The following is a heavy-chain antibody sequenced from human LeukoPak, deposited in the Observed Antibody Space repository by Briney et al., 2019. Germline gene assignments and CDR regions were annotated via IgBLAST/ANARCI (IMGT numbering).Heavy chain of an antibody. J-gene: IGHJ6*03. CDR3: ARERGRSYGSVPYYYYYMDV. V-gene: IGHV4-4*07. Sequence: PSETLSLTCTVSGGSISSYYWSWIRQPAGKGLEWIGRIYTSGSTNYNPSLKSRATMSVDTSKNQFSLKLSSVTAADTAVYYCARERGRSYGSVPYYYYYMDVWGKGTTVTVSS. CDR2: IYTSGST. CDR1: GGSISSYY. D-gene: IGHD5-18*01.